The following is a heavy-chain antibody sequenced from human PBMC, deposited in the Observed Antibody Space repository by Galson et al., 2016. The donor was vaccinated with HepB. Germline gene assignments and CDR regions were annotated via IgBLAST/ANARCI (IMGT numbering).Heavy chain of an antibody. CDR2: INTVNGNA. V-gene: IGHV1-3*04. CDR3: ARGGSITGQTLGLGHYNGMDV. J-gene: IGHJ6*02. D-gene: IGHD1-20*01. CDR1: EYKFATYT. Sequence: SVKVSCKASEYKFATYTIHWVRQVPGQRPEWMGWINTVNGNAKYFQSFEGRVTFTRDTSAKTTFMELTSLRSEDTAVYFCARGGSITGQTLGLGHYNGMDVWGQGTTVTVSS.